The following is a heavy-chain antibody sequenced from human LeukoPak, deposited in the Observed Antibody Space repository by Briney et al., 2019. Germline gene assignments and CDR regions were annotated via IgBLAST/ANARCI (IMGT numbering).Heavy chain of an antibody. CDR2: ISGSGGTT. Sequence: GGSLRLSCAAAGFTFSSYAMGWVRQSPGKGLEWVSAISGSGGTTYYADSVKGRFTIYRDNSRNTLYLQMNSLEAEDTAVYYCAKRGWGLYCGYYYFRRAFDIWGQGTMVTVSS. CDR3: AKRGWGLYCGYYYFRRAFDI. J-gene: IGHJ3*02. CDR1: GFTFSSYA. V-gene: IGHV3-23*01. D-gene: IGHD3-22*01.